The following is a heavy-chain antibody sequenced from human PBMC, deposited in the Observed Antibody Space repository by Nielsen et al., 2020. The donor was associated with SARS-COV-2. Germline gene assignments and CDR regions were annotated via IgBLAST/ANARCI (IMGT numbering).Heavy chain of an antibody. V-gene: IGHV4-34*01. D-gene: IGHD7-27*01. CDR3: ARGRWGPSRLLKYYFYAMDV. CDR2: IEHNGIT. Sequence: GSLRLSCAVYGGSFSGHYWSWIRQAPGKGLEWIGQIEHNGITKYGPSLKSRVTMSVDTSKNQFSLKVNSATAADTAVYYCARGRWGPSRLLKYYFYAMDVWGEGTTVTVSS. CDR1: GGSFSGHY. J-gene: IGHJ6*02.